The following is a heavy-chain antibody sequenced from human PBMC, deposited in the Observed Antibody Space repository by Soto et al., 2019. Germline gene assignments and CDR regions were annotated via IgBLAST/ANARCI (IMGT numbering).Heavy chain of an antibody. V-gene: IGHV4-59*08. CDR1: GGSISSYY. J-gene: IGHJ6*03. Sequence: SETLSLTCTVSGGSISSYYWSWIRQPPGKGPEWIGYIYYSGSTNYNPSLKSRVTISVDTSKNQFSLKLSSVTAADTAVYYCARHGLQGAYYYYMDVWGKGTTVTVS. D-gene: IGHD1-1*01. CDR2: IYYSGST. CDR3: ARHGLQGAYYYYMDV.